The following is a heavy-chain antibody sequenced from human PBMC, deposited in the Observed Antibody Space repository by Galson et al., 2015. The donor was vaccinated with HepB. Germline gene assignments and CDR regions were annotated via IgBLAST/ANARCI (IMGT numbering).Heavy chain of an antibody. Sequence: SLRLSCAGSGFTFRSYWMNWVRQAPGKGLEWVANIKYDGNEEYYVDSVKGRFTISRDNARNSLYLQMHSLRAEDTAVYYCARDHVADGIIFDSWGQGILVTVSS. D-gene: IGHD5-24*01. CDR3: ARDHVADGIIFDS. J-gene: IGHJ4*02. CDR2: IKYDGNEE. V-gene: IGHV3-7*03. CDR1: GFTFRSYW.